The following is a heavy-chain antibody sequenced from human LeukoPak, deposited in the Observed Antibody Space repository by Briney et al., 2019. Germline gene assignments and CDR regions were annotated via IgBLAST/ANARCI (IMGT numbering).Heavy chain of an antibody. CDR3: ARVTRRYSSSWYVGAFDI. CDR1: GGSISSGTYY. CDR2: IYYSGST. D-gene: IGHD6-13*01. J-gene: IGHJ3*02. V-gene: IGHV4-39*07. Sequence: PSETLSLTCTVSGGSISSGTYYWGWIRQPPGKGLEWIGSIYYSGSTYYNPSLRSRVTISVDTSKNQFSLRLSSVTAADTAVYYCARVTRRYSSSWYVGAFDIWGQGTMDTVSS.